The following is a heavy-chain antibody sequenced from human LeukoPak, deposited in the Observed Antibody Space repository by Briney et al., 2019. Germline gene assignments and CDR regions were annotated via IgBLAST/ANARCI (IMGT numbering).Heavy chain of an antibody. J-gene: IGHJ4*02. Sequence: PGGSLRLSCAASGFTFSSYAMHWVRQAPGKGLEWVAVISYDGSNKYYADSVKGRFTISRDNSKNTLYLQMNSLRAEDTAVYYCARREIAAAGTYLDYWGQGTLVTVSS. D-gene: IGHD6-13*01. CDR1: GFTFSSYA. CDR2: ISYDGSNK. V-gene: IGHV3-30-3*01. CDR3: ARREIAAAGTYLDY.